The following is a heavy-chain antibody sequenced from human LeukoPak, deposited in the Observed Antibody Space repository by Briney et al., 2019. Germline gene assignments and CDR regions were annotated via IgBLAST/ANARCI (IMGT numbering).Heavy chain of an antibody. CDR2: TYYRSKWYN. Sequence: SQTLSLTCAISGDNVSNNSAAWNWIRQSPSRGLEWLGRTYYRSKWYNDYALSEKSRITINPDTSKNQFSLHLNSVTPDDTAVYYCVRAAAGGWFFQHWGQGTLVTVSS. CDR3: VRAAAGGWFFQH. V-gene: IGHV6-1*01. D-gene: IGHD6-13*01. CDR1: GDNVSNNSAA. J-gene: IGHJ1*01.